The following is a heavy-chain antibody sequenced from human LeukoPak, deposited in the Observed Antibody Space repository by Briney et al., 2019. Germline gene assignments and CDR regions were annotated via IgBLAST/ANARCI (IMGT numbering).Heavy chain of an antibody. J-gene: IGHJ4*02. CDR3: ARGPPSGYYLLPLDY. D-gene: IGHD3-22*01. CDR2: INHSGST. Sequence: PSETLSLTCAVYGGPFSGYYWSWIRQPPGKGLEWIGEINHSGSTNYNPSLKSRVTISVDTSKNQFSLKLSSVTAADTAVYYCARGPPSGYYLLPLDYWGQGTLVTVSS. CDR1: GGPFSGYY. V-gene: IGHV4-34*01.